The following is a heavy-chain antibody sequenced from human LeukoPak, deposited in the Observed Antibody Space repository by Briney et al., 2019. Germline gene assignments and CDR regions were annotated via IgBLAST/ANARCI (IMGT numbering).Heavy chain of an antibody. D-gene: IGHD1-26*01. CDR3: VSLLGATSY. Sequence: GGSLRLSCAASGFTFSSYAMSWVRQAPGKGLEWVSAGSGSGGSTYYADSVKGRFTISRDNPKSTLYLQMNSLRAEDTAVYYCVSLLGATSYWGQGTLVTVSS. J-gene: IGHJ4*02. CDR2: GSGSGGST. V-gene: IGHV3-23*01. CDR1: GFTFSSYA.